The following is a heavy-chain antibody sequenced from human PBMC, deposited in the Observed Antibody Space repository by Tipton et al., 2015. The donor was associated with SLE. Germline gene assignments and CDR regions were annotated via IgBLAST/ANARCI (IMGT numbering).Heavy chain of an antibody. CDR2: FYHSGST. D-gene: IGHD2-21*01. V-gene: IGHV4-38-2*02. CDR3: AVNVVVKVQVDY. J-gene: IGHJ4*02. Sequence: TLSLTCNVSGHSISSGYYWGWIRQFPGKGLEWIGSFYHSGSTYYNPSLKSRVTISVDTSKNQFSLKLTSVTAADTAVYYCAVNVVVKVQVDYWGPGALVTASS. CDR1: GHSISSGYY.